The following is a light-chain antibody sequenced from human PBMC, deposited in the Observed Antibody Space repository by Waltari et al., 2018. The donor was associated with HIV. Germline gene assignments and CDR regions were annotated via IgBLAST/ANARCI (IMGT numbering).Light chain of an antibody. CDR2: DTT. CDR1: TGDVTTGHY. J-gene: IGLJ3*02. V-gene: IGLV7-46*01. CDR3: LLSYSGARV. Sequence: QAVVTQEPSLTVSPGGTVTLTCGSSTGDVTTGHYAYWFQQMPGQAPRTLIYDTTHKHSWTPALFSGALPGGKAALTLSGAQPEDEAEYYCLLSYSGARVFGGGTKLTVL.